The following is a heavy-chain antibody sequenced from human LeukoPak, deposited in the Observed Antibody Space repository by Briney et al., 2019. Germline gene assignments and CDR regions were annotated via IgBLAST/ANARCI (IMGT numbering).Heavy chain of an antibody. CDR3: ARGGYSSSWTFRGDYYYYMDV. CDR2: IKQDGSEK. V-gene: IGHV3-7*01. CDR1: GFTFSSYW. D-gene: IGHD6-13*01. Sequence: GGPLRLSCAASGFTFSSYWMSWVRQAPGKGLEWVANIKQDGSEKYYVDSVKGRFTISRDNAKNSLYLQMNSLRAEDTAVYYCARGGYSSSWTFRGDYYYYMDVWGKGTTVTVSS. J-gene: IGHJ6*03.